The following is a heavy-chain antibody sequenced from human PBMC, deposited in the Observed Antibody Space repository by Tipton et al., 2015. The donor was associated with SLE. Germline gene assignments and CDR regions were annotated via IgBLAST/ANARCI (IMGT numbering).Heavy chain of an antibody. J-gene: IGHJ4*02. V-gene: IGHV4-34*01. CDR1: GGSFSDYY. D-gene: IGHD2-21*02. CDR2: INHSGST. Sequence: TLSLTCAVYGGSFSDYYWSWIRQPPGKGLEWIGEINHSGSTNYNPSLKSRVTISLDTSKNQFSLKLSSVTAADTAVYYCAGRGDLVVVTSYFDYWGQGTLVTVSS. CDR3: AGRGDLVVVTSYFDY.